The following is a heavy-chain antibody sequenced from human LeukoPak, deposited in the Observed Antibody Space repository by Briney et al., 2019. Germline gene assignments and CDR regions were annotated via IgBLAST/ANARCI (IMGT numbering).Heavy chain of an antibody. D-gene: IGHD3-16*02. CDR3: ARGVYDYVWGSYRSSYYFDY. Sequence: PSETLSLTCAVYGGSFSGYYWSWTRQPPGKGLEWIGEINHSGSTNYNPSLKSRVTISVDTSKNQFSLKLSSVTAADTAVYYCARGVYDYVWGSYRSSYYFDYWGQGTLVTVSS. J-gene: IGHJ4*02. V-gene: IGHV4-34*01. CDR1: GGSFSGYY. CDR2: INHSGST.